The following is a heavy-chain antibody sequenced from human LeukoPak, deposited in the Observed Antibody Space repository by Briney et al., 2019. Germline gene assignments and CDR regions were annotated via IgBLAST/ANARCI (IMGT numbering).Heavy chain of an antibody. Sequence: SETLSLTCAAYGGSFSGYSWSWIRQPPGKGLEWIGEINNSGSTNYNPSLKSRVTISVDTSKNQFSLKLSSVTAADTAVYYCARPRLRYFDWLSKGSAFDIWGQGTMVTVSS. CDR1: GGSFSGYS. CDR2: INNSGST. J-gene: IGHJ3*02. V-gene: IGHV4-34*01. CDR3: ARPRLRYFDWLSKGSAFDI. D-gene: IGHD3-9*01.